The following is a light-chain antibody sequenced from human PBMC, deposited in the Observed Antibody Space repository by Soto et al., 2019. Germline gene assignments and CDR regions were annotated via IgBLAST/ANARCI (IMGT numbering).Light chain of an antibody. V-gene: IGLV2-14*01. CDR1: SSDIGGYNY. CDR2: EVS. CDR3: SSYTASSTRV. J-gene: IGLJ3*02. Sequence: QSALTQPASVSGSPVQSITIACTGTSSDIGGYNYVAWYQQRPGKAPKLMIYEVSNRPSGVSNRFSGSKSGKTASLTISGLQAEDEAHYYCSSYTASSTRVFGGGTKLTVL.